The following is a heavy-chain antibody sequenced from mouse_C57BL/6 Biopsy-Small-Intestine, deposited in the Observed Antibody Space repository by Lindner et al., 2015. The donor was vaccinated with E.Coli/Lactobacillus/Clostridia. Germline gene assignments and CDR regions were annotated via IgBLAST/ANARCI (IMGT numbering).Heavy chain of an antibody. J-gene: IGHJ4*01. D-gene: IGHD2-10*01. CDR3: ARGDAYNYDF. V-gene: IGHV1-53*01. Sequence: VKVSCKTSGYTFTRYGISWVRQAPGQGLEWMGWINTHNRNTNYARNFQGRVTMTTDTSTGTAYMELRSLRSNDTAVYYCARGDAYNYDFWGQGTLVAVSS. CDR2: INTHNRNT. CDR1: GYTFTRYG.